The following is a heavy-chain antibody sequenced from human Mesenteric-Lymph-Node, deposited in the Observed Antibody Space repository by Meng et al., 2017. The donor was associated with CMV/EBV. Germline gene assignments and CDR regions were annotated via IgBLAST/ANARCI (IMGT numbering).Heavy chain of an antibody. V-gene: IGHV1-18*01. D-gene: IGHD4-11*01. J-gene: IGHJ4*02. Sequence: ASVKVSCKASGYTFTSHGISWVRQAPGQGLEWTGWISAYNGNTNYAQKLQGRVTMTTDTSTSTAYMELRSLRSDDAAVYYCAGGHGYSNPGVYDYWGQGTLVTVSS. CDR3: AGGHGYSNPGVYDY. CDR2: ISAYNGNT. CDR1: GYTFTSHG.